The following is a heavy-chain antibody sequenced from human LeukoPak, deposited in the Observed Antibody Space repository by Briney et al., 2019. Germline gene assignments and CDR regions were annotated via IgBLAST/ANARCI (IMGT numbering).Heavy chain of an antibody. J-gene: IGHJ6*03. Sequence: GASVKVSCKASGYTFTSYGISWVRQAPGQGLEWMGWISAYNGNTNYAQKLQGRVTMTTDTSTSTAYMELSSLRSEDTAVYYCARVGEDCSSTSCYTPARAGLYYYYYMDVWGKGTTVTVSS. CDR1: GYTFTSYG. D-gene: IGHD2-2*02. CDR2: ISAYNGNT. V-gene: IGHV1-18*01. CDR3: ARVGEDCSSTSCYTPARAGLYYYYYMDV.